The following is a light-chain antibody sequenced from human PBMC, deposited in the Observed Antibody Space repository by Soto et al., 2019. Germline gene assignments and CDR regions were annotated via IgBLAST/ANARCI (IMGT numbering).Light chain of an antibody. V-gene: IGLV1-44*01. CDR1: SSNIGSNT. J-gene: IGLJ1*01. CDR2: SNN. Sequence: QSVLTQPPSASGTPGQRVTISCSGSSSNIGSNTVNWYQQLPGTAPKLLIYSNNQRPSGVPDRFSGSKSGTSASLAISGLHSEDKADYYCAAWDDSLNGLYVFGTGTKVTVL. CDR3: AAWDDSLNGLYV.